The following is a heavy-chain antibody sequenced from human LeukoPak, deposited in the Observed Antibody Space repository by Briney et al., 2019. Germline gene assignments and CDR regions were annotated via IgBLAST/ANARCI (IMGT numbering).Heavy chain of an antibody. CDR3: ARDRRCGGDCSGAFDI. CDR2: ISSSGSTI. J-gene: IGHJ3*02. D-gene: IGHD2-21*02. CDR1: GFTFSSYE. Sequence: GGSLRLSCAASGFTFSSYEMNWVRQAPGKGLEWVSYISSSGSTIYYADSVKGRFTISRDNANNSLYLQMNSLRAEDTAVYYCARDRRCGGDCSGAFDIWGQGTMVTVSS. V-gene: IGHV3-48*03.